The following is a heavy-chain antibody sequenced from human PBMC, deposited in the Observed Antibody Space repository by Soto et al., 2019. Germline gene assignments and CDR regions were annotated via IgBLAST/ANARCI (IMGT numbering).Heavy chain of an antibody. CDR3: ARVGVAAGEGIGY. J-gene: IGHJ4*02. CDR1: GGSISSYY. CDR2: IYYSGST. V-gene: IGHV4-59*01. Sequence: QVQLQESGPGLVKPSETLSLTCTVSGGSISSYYWSWIRQPPGKGLEWIGYIYYSGSTNYNPSLKSRVTISVDTSKNQFSLKLSSVTAADTAVYYCARVGVAAGEGIGYWGQGTLVTVSS. D-gene: IGHD6-13*01.